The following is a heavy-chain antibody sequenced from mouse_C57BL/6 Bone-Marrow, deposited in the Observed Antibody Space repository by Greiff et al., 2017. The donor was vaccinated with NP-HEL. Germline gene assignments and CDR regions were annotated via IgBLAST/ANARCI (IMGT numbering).Heavy chain of an antibody. CDR2: IYPRSGNT. Sequence: QVQLKQSGAELARPGASVKLSCKASGYTFTSYGISWVKQSTGQGLEWIGEIYPRSGNTYYTEKFKGKATLTADKSSSTAYMELRSLTSEDSAVYFCARGREGSWFAYWGQGTLVTVSA. J-gene: IGHJ3*01. CDR3: ARGREGSWFAY. CDR1: GYTFTSYG. V-gene: IGHV1-81*01.